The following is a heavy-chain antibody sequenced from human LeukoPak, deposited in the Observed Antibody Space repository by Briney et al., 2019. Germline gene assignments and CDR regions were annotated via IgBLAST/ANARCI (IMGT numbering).Heavy chain of an antibody. CDR3: ARTYYDFWSGYSRGAFDI. D-gene: IGHD3-3*01. Sequence: GAPVKVSCKASGGTFSSYAISWVRQAPGQGLEWMGGIIPIFGTANYAQKFQGRVTITTDESTSTAYMELSSLRSEDTAVYYCARTYYDFWSGYSRGAFDIWGQGTMVTVSS. J-gene: IGHJ3*02. V-gene: IGHV1-69*05. CDR2: IIPIFGTA. CDR1: GGTFSSYA.